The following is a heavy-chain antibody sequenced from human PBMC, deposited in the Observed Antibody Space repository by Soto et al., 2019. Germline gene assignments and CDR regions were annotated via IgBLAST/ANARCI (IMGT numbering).Heavy chain of an antibody. V-gene: IGHV1-69*06. J-gene: IGHJ3*02. CDR1: GGTLSDHG. CDR3: ARGVYGSGNYYSGPSAFDI. CDR2: TIPVFNTA. Sequence: QVQPEQSGAEVKKPGSSVKVSCKASGGTLSDHGVAWLRQAPGQGLEWMGGTIPVFNTAKYAQKFQGRVTVTADKFTNIAYMELRSLRSEDTAFYFCARGVYGSGNYYSGPSAFDIWGQGTMVIVSS. D-gene: IGHD3-10*01.